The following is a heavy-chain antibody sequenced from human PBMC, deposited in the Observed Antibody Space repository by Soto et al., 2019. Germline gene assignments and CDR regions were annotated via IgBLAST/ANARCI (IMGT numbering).Heavy chain of an antibody. CDR3: ARDGSGSSYAHYFDY. J-gene: IGHJ4*02. D-gene: IGHD3-10*01. V-gene: IGHV3-48*01. CDR2: ISGVSSTI. CDR1: GFTFSSYS. Sequence: GGSLRLSCAASGFTFSSYSMNWVRQAPGKGLEWVSYISGVSSTIYYADSVKGRFTISRDNAKNSVYLQMNSLRAEDTAVYYCARDGSGSSYAHYFDYWGQGALVTVSS.